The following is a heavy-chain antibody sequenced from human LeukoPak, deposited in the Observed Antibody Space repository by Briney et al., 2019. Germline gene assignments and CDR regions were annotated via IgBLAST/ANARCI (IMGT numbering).Heavy chain of an antibody. Sequence: GGSLRLSCAASGFTFDDYAMHWVRQAPGKGLEWVSGISWNSGSIGYADSVKGRFTISRDNAKNSLCLQMNSLRAEDTALYYCAKDMEYCSGGSCYRRTYYYYGMDVWGQGTTVTVSS. D-gene: IGHD2-15*01. CDR2: ISWNSGSI. CDR1: GFTFDDYA. V-gene: IGHV3-9*01. CDR3: AKDMEYCSGGSCYRRTYYYYGMDV. J-gene: IGHJ6*02.